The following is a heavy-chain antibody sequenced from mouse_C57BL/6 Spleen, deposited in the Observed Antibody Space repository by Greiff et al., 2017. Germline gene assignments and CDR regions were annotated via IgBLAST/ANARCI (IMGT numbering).Heavy chain of an antibody. J-gene: IGHJ4*01. CDR1: GFTFSSYA. CDR2: ISSGGDYI. CDR3: TRWGNYVKKFGYAMDY. D-gene: IGHD2-1*01. V-gene: IGHV5-9-1*02. Sequence: EVQVVESGEGLVKPGGSLKLSCAASGFTFSSYAMSWVRQTPEKRLEWVAYISSGGDYIYYADTVKGRFTISRDNARNTLYLQMSSLKSEDTAMYYCTRWGNYVKKFGYAMDYWGQGTSVTVSS.